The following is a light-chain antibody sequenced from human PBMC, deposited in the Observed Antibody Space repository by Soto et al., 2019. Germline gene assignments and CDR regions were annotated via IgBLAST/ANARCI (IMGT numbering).Light chain of an antibody. CDR3: QQYNSYWT. Sequence: DIQMTQSPSTLSASVGDRVTITCRASQSLSSWLAWYQQKPGKTPKLLIYDASTLETGVPSRFSGSGSGTEFTLTISNLQTDDFATYYCQQYNSYWTFDQGTKVEIK. CDR2: DAS. CDR1: QSLSSW. V-gene: IGKV1-5*01. J-gene: IGKJ1*01.